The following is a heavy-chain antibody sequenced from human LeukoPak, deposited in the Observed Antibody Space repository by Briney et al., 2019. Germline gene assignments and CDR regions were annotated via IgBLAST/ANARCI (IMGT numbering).Heavy chain of an antibody. CDR1: DGSISYYS. V-gene: IGHV4-59*01. CDR3: ARDGGFSDYDYAFDS. CDR2: VYHTGST. D-gene: IGHD5-12*01. Sequence: SETLSLTCTLSDGSISYYSWSWIRQPPGKGLEWIGYVYHTGSTNYNPALKSRVTISVDTSKNQYSLRLSSVTAADRAVYYCARDGGFSDYDYAFDSWGQGTLVTVSS. J-gene: IGHJ4*02.